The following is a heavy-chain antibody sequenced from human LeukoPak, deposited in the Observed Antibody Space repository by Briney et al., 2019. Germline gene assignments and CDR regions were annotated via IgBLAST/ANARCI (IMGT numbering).Heavy chain of an antibody. Sequence: ASVKVSCKASGYIFTDYYMHWVRQAPGQELGWMGRINPNSGGTNYAQKFQGRVTMTRDTSISTAYLELSSLRSEDTAVYYCARHLLTTFDYWGQGSLVTVSS. CDR3: ARHLLTTFDY. CDR1: GYIFTDYY. V-gene: IGHV1/OR15-1*04. J-gene: IGHJ4*02. CDR2: INPNSGGT. D-gene: IGHD1-1*01.